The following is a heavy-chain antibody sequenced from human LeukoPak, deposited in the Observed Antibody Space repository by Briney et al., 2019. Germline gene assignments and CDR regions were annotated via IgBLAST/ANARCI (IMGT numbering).Heavy chain of an antibody. J-gene: IGHJ3*02. D-gene: IGHD3-22*01. CDR1: DYSISSGFF. CDR3: ASRLEVVISHDAFDI. Sequence: PSETLSLTCTVSDYSISSGFFWGWIRLPPGKGLEWIGSLYHSGITHYSPSLRSRITISVDTSKNQFSLKLSSVTAADTAVYYCASRLEVVISHDAFDIWGQGTMVTVSS. CDR2: LYHSGIT. V-gene: IGHV4-38-2*02.